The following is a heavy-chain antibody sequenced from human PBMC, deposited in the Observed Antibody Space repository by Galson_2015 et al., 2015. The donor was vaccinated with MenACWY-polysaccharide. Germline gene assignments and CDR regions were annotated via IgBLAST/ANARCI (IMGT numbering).Heavy chain of an antibody. CDR1: GFTFSNYF. CDR3: SRYCSGIRCYSGLDY. V-gene: IGHV3-23*01. J-gene: IGHJ4*02. CDR2: VTSSGDAT. D-gene: IGHD2-15*01. Sequence: SLRLSCAASGFTFSNYFMTWVRQAPGKGLEWVSTVTSSGDATYYADSVKGRFTISRDNSRNTPYLQMNSLRAEDTAVYYCSRYCSGIRCYSGLDYWGQGTLVTVSS.